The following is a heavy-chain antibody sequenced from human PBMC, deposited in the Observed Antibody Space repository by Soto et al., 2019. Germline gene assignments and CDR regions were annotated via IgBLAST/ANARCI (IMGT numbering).Heavy chain of an antibody. CDR3: ARGQEGVVATH. Sequence: QVQLQQWGAGLLKPSETLSLTCAVNGGSCTGYDWSWVRQAPGKGLEWIGEIKDGGSTNYNPSLRSRVTISADTSKKQFSLKVTSVTAADTAVYYCARGQEGVVATHWDQGTLVTVSS. J-gene: IGHJ4*02. V-gene: IGHV4-34*01. CDR2: IKDGGST. CDR1: GGSCTGYD. D-gene: IGHD2-15*01.